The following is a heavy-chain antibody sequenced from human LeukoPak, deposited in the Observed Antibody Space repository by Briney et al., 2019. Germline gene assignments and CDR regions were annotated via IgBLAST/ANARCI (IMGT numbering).Heavy chain of an antibody. Sequence: GASVKVSCKASGGTFSSHAISWVRQAPGQGLEWMGGIIPIFATPNYGQKFQGRVTISADESTSTAYMELSSLRSEDTAVYYCARVFIAAAGGRVFNWFDPWGQGTLVTVSS. J-gene: IGHJ5*02. V-gene: IGHV1-69*13. CDR2: IIPIFATP. D-gene: IGHD6-13*01. CDR3: ARVFIAAAGGRVFNWFDP. CDR1: GGTFSSHA.